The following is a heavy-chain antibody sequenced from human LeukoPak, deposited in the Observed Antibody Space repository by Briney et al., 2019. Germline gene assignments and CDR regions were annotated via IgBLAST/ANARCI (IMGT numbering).Heavy chain of an antibody. V-gene: IGHV4-38-2*02. J-gene: IGHJ4*02. CDR2: IYHSGSI. CDR1: GYSISSGYY. Sequence: SETLSLTCTVSGYSISSGYYWGWIRQPPGKGLEWIGSIYHSGSIYYNPSLKSRVTISVDTSKNQFSLKLSSVTAADTAVYYCARGDTTGDIDYWGQGTLVTVSS. CDR3: ARGDTTGDIDY. D-gene: IGHD7-27*01.